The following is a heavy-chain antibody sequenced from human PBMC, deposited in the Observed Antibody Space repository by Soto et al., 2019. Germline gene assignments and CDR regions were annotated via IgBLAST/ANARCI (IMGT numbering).Heavy chain of an antibody. V-gene: IGHV4-34*01. D-gene: IGHD3-10*01. CDR2: IIPTGTT. J-gene: IGHJ6*02. CDR1: GGSFSGHY. Sequence: SETLSLTCGVSGGSFSGHYWSWIRQPPGKGLEWIGEIIPTGTTTYNPSLKSRLSISLDTSNNQSSLNLTSVSAADTAVYYCARGGVTLAWNYYYYGMDVWGQGTPVTVYS. CDR3: ARGGVTLAWNYYYYGMDV.